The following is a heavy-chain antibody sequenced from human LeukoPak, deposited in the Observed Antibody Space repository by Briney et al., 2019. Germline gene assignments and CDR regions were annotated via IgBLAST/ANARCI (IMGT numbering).Heavy chain of an antibody. V-gene: IGHV3-48*03. D-gene: IGHD3-10*02. CDR1: GFTFSSYE. Sequence: PGGSLRLSCAASGFTFSSYEMNWVRQAPGKGLEWVSYISRSGSTIYYADSVRGRFTSSRDNAKSSLYMQMTSLRAEDTAVYYCAELGITMIGGVWGKGTTVTISS. CDR3: AELGITMIGGV. J-gene: IGHJ6*04. CDR2: ISRSGSTI.